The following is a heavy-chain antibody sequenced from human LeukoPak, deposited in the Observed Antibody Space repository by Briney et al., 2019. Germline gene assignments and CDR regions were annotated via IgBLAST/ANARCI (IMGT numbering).Heavy chain of an antibody. CDR2: LWSDGITK. V-gene: IGHV3-33*06. CDR1: GFIFDKCG. Sequence: GRSLRLSCAASGFIFDKCGMHWVRQAPGKGLEWVAVLWSDGITKFYADSVKGRFTISRDNSKNTLYLQMNSLTADDTAVYHCAKALVPHYYYYYMDVWGKGTTVTVSS. J-gene: IGHJ6*03. CDR3: AKALVPHYYYYYMDV.